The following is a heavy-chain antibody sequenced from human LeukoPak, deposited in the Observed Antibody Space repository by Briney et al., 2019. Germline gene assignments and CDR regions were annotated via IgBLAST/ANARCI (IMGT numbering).Heavy chain of an antibody. CDR1: GGSISSGSHY. D-gene: IGHD5-12*01. CDR3: ARVEGGYGAPNWFDP. J-gene: IGHJ5*02. V-gene: IGHV4-39*07. CDR2: IYYSGST. Sequence: SETLSLTCTVSGGSISSGSHYWSWIRQPAGTGLEWLGSIYYSGSTYYNPSLKSRVTISVDTSKNQFSLKLSSVTAADTAVYYCARVEGGYGAPNWFDPWGQGTLVTVSS.